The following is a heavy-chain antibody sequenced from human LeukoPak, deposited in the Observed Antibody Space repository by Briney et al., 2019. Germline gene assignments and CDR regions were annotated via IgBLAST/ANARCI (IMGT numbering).Heavy chain of an antibody. V-gene: IGHV1-18*01. CDR3: GRDGVFRDGYNPHFDY. D-gene: IGHD5-24*01. J-gene: IGHJ4*02. CDR2: ISAYDGNT. Sequence: GASVKVSCKASGYTFTTYGITWLRQAPGQGLEWLGWISAYDGNTKYAQKLQGRVSMTRDTSTNTAYMELRSLRSDDTAVYYCGRDGVFRDGYNPHFDYWGQGTLVTVSS. CDR1: GYTFTTYG.